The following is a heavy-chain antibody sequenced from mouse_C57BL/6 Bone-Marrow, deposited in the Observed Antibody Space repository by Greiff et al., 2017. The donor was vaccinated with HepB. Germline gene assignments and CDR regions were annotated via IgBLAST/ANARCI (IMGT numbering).Heavy chain of an antibody. Sequence: DVKLVESGGGLVQPGGSLKLSCAASGFTFSDYGMAWVRQVPRKGPEWVAFISNLAYSIYYADTVTGRFTISRENAKNTLYLEMSSLRSEDTAMYYCARRDFRGAMDYWGQGTSVTVSS. J-gene: IGHJ4*01. V-gene: IGHV5-15*01. CDR1: GFTFSDYG. CDR2: ISNLAYSI. D-gene: IGHD3-3*01. CDR3: ARRDFRGAMDY.